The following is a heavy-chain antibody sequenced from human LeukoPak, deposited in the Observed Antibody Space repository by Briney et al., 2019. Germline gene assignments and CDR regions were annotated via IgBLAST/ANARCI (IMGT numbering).Heavy chain of an antibody. CDR3: ANYDFWSGYFFY. V-gene: IGHV3-48*02. CDR2: ITSSSRTI. J-gene: IGHJ4*02. CDR1: GFTFSTYS. D-gene: IGHD3-3*01. Sequence: PGGSLRLSCAASGFTFSTYSMNWVRQAPGKGLEWVSYITSSSRTIYYADSVKGRFTISRDNAKNSLFLQMNSLRDEDTAVYYCANYDFWSGYFFYWGQGTLVTVSS.